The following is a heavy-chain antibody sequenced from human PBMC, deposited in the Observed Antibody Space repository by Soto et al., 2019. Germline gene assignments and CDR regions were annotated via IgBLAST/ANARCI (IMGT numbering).Heavy chain of an antibody. Sequence: QLQLQESGSGLVKPSQTLSLTCTVSGGSISSGGYSWNWIRQAPGKGLEWIGYIYHSGYTLYNPSLKGRVTICVDKSKNHFSLNLTSVTAADTAVYYCARDQLEGNWFDPWGQGTLVTVSS. J-gene: IGHJ5*02. CDR3: ARDQLEGNWFDP. CDR2: IYHSGYT. V-gene: IGHV4-30-2*01. CDR1: GGSISSGGYS. D-gene: IGHD1-1*01.